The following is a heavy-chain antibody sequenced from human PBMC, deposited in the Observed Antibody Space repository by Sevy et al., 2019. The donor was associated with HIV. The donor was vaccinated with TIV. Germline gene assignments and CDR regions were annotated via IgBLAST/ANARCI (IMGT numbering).Heavy chain of an antibody. D-gene: IGHD5-18*01. CDR2: IGISSSYI. Sequence: GGSLRLSCAASGFTFITYTMNWVRQAPGKGLEWVSSIGISSSYIYYADSVKGRFTISRDNAKNSLYLQMNSLRAEDTAVYYCARYEEDTTLVNAFDIWGQGTMVTVSS. CDR1: GFTFITYT. J-gene: IGHJ3*02. CDR3: ARYEEDTTLVNAFDI. V-gene: IGHV3-21*01.